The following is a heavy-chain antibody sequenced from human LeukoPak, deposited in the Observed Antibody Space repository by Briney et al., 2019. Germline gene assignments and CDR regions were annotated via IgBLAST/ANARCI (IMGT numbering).Heavy chain of an antibody. CDR3: AKTPLLWFGEFSGWFDP. D-gene: IGHD3-10*01. Sequence: GGSLRLSCAASGFTFSSYAMSWVRQAPGKGLEWVSAISGSGGSTYYADSVKGRFTISRDNSKNTLYLQMNSLRAEDTAVYHCAKTPLLWFGEFSGWFDPWGQGTLVTVSS. V-gene: IGHV3-23*01. J-gene: IGHJ5*02. CDR1: GFTFSSYA. CDR2: ISGSGGST.